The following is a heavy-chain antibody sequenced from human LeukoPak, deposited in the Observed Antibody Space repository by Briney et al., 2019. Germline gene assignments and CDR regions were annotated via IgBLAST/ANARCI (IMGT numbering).Heavy chain of an antibody. D-gene: IGHD3-9*01. J-gene: IGHJ3*02. Sequence: PSETLSLTCTVSGGSISSYYWSWIRQPPGKGLEWIGYIYYSGSTYYNPSLKSRVTISVDTSKNQFSLKLSSVTAADTAVYYCASPILRYFDWLAAFDIWGQGTMVTVSS. CDR3: ASPILRYFDWLAAFDI. CDR1: GGSISSYY. CDR2: IYYSGST. V-gene: IGHV4-59*08.